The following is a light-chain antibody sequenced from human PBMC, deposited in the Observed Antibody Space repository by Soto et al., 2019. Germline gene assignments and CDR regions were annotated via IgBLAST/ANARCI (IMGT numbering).Light chain of an antibody. J-gene: IGKJ5*01. CDR3: QQYNNRFIT. V-gene: IGKV3-15*01. Sequence: EIVMTQSPATLSVSPGERATLSCRASQTVSSNLAWYQQKPGQAPRLLIYGASTRATGIPARFSGSGSGTEFTLTISSLQSEEFAVYYCQQYNNRFITFGQGTRLEIK. CDR2: GAS. CDR1: QTVSSN.